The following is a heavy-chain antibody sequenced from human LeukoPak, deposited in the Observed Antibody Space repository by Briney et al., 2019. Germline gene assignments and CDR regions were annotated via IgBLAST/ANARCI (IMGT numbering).Heavy chain of an antibody. J-gene: IGHJ4*02. CDR3: ARDIVQHY. D-gene: IGHD2-8*01. CDR1: GFTFSSYA. V-gene: IGHV3-30*01. CDR2: ISYDGSNK. Sequence: PGRSLRLSCAASGFTFSSYAMHWVRQAPGKGLEWLAVISYDGSNKYYADSVKGRFTISRDNSKNTLYLQMNSLRAEDTAVYYCARDIVQHYWGQGTLVTVSS.